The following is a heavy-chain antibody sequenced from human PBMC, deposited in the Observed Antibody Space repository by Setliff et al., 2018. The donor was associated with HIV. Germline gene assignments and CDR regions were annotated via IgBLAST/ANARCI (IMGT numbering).Heavy chain of an antibody. CDR3: ARAEMATIVAFDI. D-gene: IGHD5-12*01. CDR1: DGSFSSDY. CDR2: IYYSGST. J-gene: IGHJ3*02. V-gene: IGHV4-59*01. Sequence: PSETLSLTCTVSDGSFSSDYWTWIRQTPGKGLEWIGYIYYSGSTKYNPSLTSRVTISVDTSKNHFSPKLTSVTAADTAVYYCARAEMATIVAFDIWGQGAMVTVSS.